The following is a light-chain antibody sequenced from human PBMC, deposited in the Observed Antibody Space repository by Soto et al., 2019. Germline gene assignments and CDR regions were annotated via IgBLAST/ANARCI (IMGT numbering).Light chain of an antibody. J-gene: IGKJ2*01. Sequence: DIQMTQSPSTLSASVGGRVTITCRASQSIGSWLAWYQQKPGKAPNLLIYQASSLESGVPPRFSGSGSGTEFSLTISSLQPDDFATYYCQQYNSYSPTFGQGTKLEI. CDR1: QSIGSW. CDR2: QAS. CDR3: QQYNSYSPT. V-gene: IGKV1-5*03.